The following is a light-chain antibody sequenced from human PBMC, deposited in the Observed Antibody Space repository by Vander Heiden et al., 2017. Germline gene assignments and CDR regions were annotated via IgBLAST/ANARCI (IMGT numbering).Light chain of an antibody. Sequence: EIVMTQSPATLYVSPGERTTLSCRASRIGSSNSAWYQQKPGQAPRLLIDGASTRATGTPARFSGSGSGTEFILTISSLQSEDFAVYYCQQYNNWPPLTFGRGTKVEIK. CDR1: RIGSSN. V-gene: IGKV3D-15*01. CDR3: QQYNNWPPLT. J-gene: IGKJ4*01. CDR2: GAS.